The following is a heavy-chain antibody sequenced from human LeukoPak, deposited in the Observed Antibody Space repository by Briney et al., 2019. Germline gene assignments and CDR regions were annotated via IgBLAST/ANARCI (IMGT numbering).Heavy chain of an antibody. J-gene: IGHJ3*02. CDR2: IDSTGST. V-gene: IGHV3-66*01. D-gene: IGHD5-18*01. CDR3: AMRERLGYSYGRGTLDI. CDR1: GIPVSSNY. Sequence: KPGGSLRLSCVASGIPVSSNYMSWVRQAPGKGLEWVSFIDSTGSTYYADSVKGRFTISRDNSRNTLYLQMNSLRVEDTAVYYCAMRERLGYSYGRGTLDIWGQGTMVTVSS.